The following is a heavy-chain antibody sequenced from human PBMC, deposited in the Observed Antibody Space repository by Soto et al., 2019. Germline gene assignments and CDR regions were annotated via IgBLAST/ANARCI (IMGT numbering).Heavy chain of an antibody. CDR2: IVVGSGNT. CDR3: AADPNAVPAAPGPAFDI. J-gene: IGHJ3*02. Sequence: GASVKVSCKASGFTFTSSAMQWVRQARGQRLEWIGWIVVGSGNTNYAQKFQERVTITRDMSTSTAYMELSSLRSEDTAVYYCAADPNAVPAAPGPAFDIWGQGTMVTVSS. CDR1: GFTFTSSA. D-gene: IGHD2-2*01. V-gene: IGHV1-58*02.